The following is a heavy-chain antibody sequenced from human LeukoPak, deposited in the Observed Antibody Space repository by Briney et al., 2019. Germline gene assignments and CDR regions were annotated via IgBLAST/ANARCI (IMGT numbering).Heavy chain of an antibody. Sequence: PGGSLRLSCAPSGFTFSDYYMTWIRQAPGKGLEWVSYISSGGSTIYSADSVKGRFTISRDNAKNSLYLQMNSLRAEDTAVYYCARDLQLVQLGFDYWGQGTLVTVSS. J-gene: IGHJ4*02. CDR3: ARDLQLVQLGFDY. D-gene: IGHD6-13*01. V-gene: IGHV3-11*04. CDR1: GFTFSDYY. CDR2: ISSGGSTI.